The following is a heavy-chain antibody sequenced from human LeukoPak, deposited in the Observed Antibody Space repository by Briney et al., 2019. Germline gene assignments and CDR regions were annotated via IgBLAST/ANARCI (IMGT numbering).Heavy chain of an antibody. CDR2: IWDDGSNK. CDR1: GFTFSSYG. V-gene: IGHV3-33*06. D-gene: IGHD5-24*01. J-gene: IGHJ4*02. Sequence: GRSLRLSCAASGFTFSSYGMRWVRQAPGKGLEWVAVIWDDGSNKYYADPVKGRFTISRDNSKNTLYLQMNSLRAEDTAVYYCAKDREMATMDYWGQGTLVTVSS. CDR3: AKDREMATMDY.